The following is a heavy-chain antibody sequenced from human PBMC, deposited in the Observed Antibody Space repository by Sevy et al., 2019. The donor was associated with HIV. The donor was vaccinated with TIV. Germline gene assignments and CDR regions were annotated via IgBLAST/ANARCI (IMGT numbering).Heavy chain of an antibody. CDR2: TRYDGSTK. D-gene: IGHD6-6*01. J-gene: IGHJ4*02. CDR1: GFTFNVYG. CDR3: AKDLTERYSTSSGDFDY. Sequence: GGSLRLSCAASGFTFNVYGMHWVRQAPGKGLQWVAFTRYDGSTKYYADSVKGRFTISRDNPKNTLYLQMNSLRVEDTAMYYCAKDLTERYSTSSGDFDYWGQGSLVTVSS. V-gene: IGHV3-30*02.